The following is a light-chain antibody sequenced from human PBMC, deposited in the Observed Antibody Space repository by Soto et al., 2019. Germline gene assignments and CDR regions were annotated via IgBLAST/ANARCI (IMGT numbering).Light chain of an antibody. CDR2: GAS. CDR3: QHRNERPFT. V-gene: IGKV3D-20*02. Sequence: EIVLTQSPGTLSLSPGERATLSCRASQSVSSSYLAWYQQKPGQAPRLLIYGASSRATDIPDRFSGSGSGTDFTLTISSLEPEDSAVYYCQHRNERPFTFGPGTKVDIK. J-gene: IGKJ3*01. CDR1: QSVSSSY.